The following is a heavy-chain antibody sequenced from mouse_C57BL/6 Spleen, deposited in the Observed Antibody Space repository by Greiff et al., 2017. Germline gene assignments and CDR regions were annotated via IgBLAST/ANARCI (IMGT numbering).Heavy chain of an antibody. CDR1: GYTFTSYW. Sequence: QVQLQQPGAELVRPGSSVKLSCKASGYTFTSYWMHWVKQRPIQGLEWIGNIDPSDSETHYNQKFKDKATLTVDKSSSTAYMQLSSLTSEDSAVYYGAREGGRLRDGYFDVWGTGTTVTVSS. J-gene: IGHJ1*03. CDR3: AREGGRLRDGYFDV. CDR2: IDPSDSET. D-gene: IGHD2-4*01. V-gene: IGHV1-52*01.